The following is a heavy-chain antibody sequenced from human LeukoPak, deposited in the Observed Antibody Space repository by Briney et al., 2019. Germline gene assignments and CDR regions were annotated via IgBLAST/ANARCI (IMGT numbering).Heavy chain of an antibody. Sequence: PGGSLRLSCAASGFTFGNYWMAWVRQAPGKGLEWVANIKQDGSEKYYVDSVKGRFTISRDNAKNSVHLQMNSLRAEDTAVYYCARDRGTSAAAGPFDYWGQGTLVTVSS. J-gene: IGHJ4*02. V-gene: IGHV3-7*01. CDR1: GFTFGNYW. D-gene: IGHD6-13*01. CDR2: IKQDGSEK. CDR3: ARDRGTSAAAGPFDY.